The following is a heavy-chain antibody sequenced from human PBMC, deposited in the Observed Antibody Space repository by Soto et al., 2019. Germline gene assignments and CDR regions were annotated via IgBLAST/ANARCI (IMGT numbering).Heavy chain of an antibody. CDR1: GLTFRNDW. CDR2: INQDGSER. CDR3: ARGKGSIVVVPAPNWFDP. J-gene: IGHJ5*02. V-gene: IGHV3-7*03. D-gene: IGHD2-2*01. Sequence: GGSLRLSCAGSGLTFRNDWLSWVRQAPGKGLEWVANINQDGSERYYVDSVRGRFTISRDNVENSLYLQLNSSVTAADTAVYYCARGKGSIVVVPAPNWFDPWGQGTLVTVSS.